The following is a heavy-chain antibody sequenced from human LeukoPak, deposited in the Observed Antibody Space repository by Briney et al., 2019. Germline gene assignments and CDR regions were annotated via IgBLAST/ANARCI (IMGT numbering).Heavy chain of an antibody. D-gene: IGHD1-26*01. CDR1: GYTFTKYG. CDR2: ISIIDGNT. CDR3: ARDSDTTSGRDP. J-gene: IGHJ5*02. Sequence: GASVKVSCKASGYTFTKYGISWVRQAPGQGLEWMGWISIIDGNTNYAQNLQGRVAMTTDTSTNTVYMELRSLRFDDTAVYYCARDSDTTSGRDPWGQGTLVTVSS. V-gene: IGHV1-18*01.